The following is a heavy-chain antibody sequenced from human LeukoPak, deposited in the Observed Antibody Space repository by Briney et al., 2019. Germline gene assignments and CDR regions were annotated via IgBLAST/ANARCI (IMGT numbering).Heavy chain of an antibody. J-gene: IGHJ1*01. D-gene: IGHD3-22*01. Sequence: GGSLRLSCAASGFTFSSYNMNWVRQAPGKGLEWVSSINSRSSYIYYADSVKGRFTISRDNAKNSLYLQMNSLRAEDTAVYYCASRRQPGFYDSSGYSQHWGQGTLVTVSS. CDR3: ASRRQPGFYDSSGYSQH. CDR2: INSRSSYI. CDR1: GFTFSSYN. V-gene: IGHV3-21*01.